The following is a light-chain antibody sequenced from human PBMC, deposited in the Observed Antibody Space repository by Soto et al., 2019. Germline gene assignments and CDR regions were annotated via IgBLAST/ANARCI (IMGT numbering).Light chain of an antibody. CDR1: SSDVGGYNY. Sequence: LTQPASVSGSPGQSITISCTGTSSDVGGYNYVSWYQQHPGKAPKLMIYDVSNRPSGVSNRFSGSKSGNTASLTISGLQAEDEADYYCSSYTSSSTYVFGAGTKVTVL. J-gene: IGLJ1*01. V-gene: IGLV2-14*01. CDR2: DVS. CDR3: SSYTSSSTYV.